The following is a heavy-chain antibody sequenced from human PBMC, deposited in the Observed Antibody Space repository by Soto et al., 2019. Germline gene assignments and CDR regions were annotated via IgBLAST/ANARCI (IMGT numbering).Heavy chain of an antibody. D-gene: IGHD6-13*01. CDR2: ISSSSSYT. V-gene: IGHV3-11*06. CDR3: ATRYSSSSYFDY. Sequence: GGSLRLSCAASGFTFSDYYMSWIRQAPGKGLEWVSYISSSSSYTNYADSVKGRFTISRDNAKNSLYLQMNSLRAEDTAVYYCATRYSSSSYFDYWGQGTMVTVYS. J-gene: IGHJ4*02. CDR1: GFTFSDYY.